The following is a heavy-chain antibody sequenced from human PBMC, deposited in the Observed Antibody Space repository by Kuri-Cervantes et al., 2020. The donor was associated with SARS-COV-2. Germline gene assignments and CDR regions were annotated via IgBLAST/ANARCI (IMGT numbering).Heavy chain of an antibody. Sequence: SETLSLTCTVSGGSIYSSSYYWGWIRQPPGKGLERIANIYYSGYPYYSPSLKSRVTISIDTSKNQFSLRLSSVTAADTAVYYCAQTGFYYDNSGYSTIFDYWGQGSLVTVSS. CDR2: IYYSGYP. D-gene: IGHD3-22*01. V-gene: IGHV4-39*01. J-gene: IGHJ4*02. CDR1: GGSIYSSSYY. CDR3: AQTGFYYDNSGYSTIFDY.